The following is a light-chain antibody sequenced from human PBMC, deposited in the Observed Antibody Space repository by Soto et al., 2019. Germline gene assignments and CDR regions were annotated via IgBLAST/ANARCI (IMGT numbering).Light chain of an antibody. Sequence: QSALTQPASVSGSPGQSITISCTGTSRDVGRYNLVSWYQQHPGKAPKLMIYEVTKRPSGVSHRFSGSKSGTTASLTISGLQAGDEADYYCCSYAGIYVFGSGTQLTVL. CDR3: CSYAGIYV. J-gene: IGLJ1*01. CDR2: EVT. CDR1: SRDVGRYNL. V-gene: IGLV2-23*02.